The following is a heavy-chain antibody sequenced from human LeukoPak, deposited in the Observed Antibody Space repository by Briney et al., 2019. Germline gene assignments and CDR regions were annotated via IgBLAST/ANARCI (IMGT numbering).Heavy chain of an antibody. D-gene: IGHD3-22*01. Sequence: PGGSLRLSCAASGFTFSSYAMSWVRQAPGKGLEWVSAISGSGGSTYYADSVKGRFTISRDNSKNTLYLQMNSVRVEDTAVYYCARDLSNYYDSSGFDYWGQGTLVTVSS. CDR2: ISGSGGST. CDR1: GFTFSSYA. J-gene: IGHJ4*02. CDR3: ARDLSNYYDSSGFDY. V-gene: IGHV3-23*01.